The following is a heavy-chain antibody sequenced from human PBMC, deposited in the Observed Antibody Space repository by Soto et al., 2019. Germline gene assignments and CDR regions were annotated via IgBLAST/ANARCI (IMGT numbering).Heavy chain of an antibody. D-gene: IGHD6-6*01. CDR3: AKDMEWDSSSSTYDY. CDR1: GFTFSSYA. V-gene: IGHV3-23*01. J-gene: IGHJ4*02. CDR2: ISGSGGST. Sequence: EVQLLESGGGLVQPGGSPRLSCAASGFTFSSYAMSWVRQAPGKGLEWVSAISGSGGSTYYADSVKGRFTISRDNSKNTLYLQMNSLRAEDTAVYYCAKDMEWDSSSSTYDYWGQGTLVTVSS.